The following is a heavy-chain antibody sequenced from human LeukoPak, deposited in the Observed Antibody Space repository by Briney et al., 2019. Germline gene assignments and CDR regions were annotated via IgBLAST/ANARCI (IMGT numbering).Heavy chain of an antibody. CDR3: ARDGGYV. D-gene: IGHD6-13*01. Sequence: PGGSLRLPCEASGFTFSTYWMTWVRQAPGKGLEWVANIKQDGSEQYYVDSVKGRFTISRDNAKNSLFLQMNSLRAEDTAVYYCARDGGYVWGQGTTVTVSS. J-gene: IGHJ6*02. V-gene: IGHV3-7*04. CDR1: GFTFSTYW. CDR2: IKQDGSEQ.